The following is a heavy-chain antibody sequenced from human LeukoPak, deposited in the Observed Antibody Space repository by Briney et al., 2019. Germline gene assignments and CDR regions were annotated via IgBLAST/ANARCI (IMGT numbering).Heavy chain of an antibody. V-gene: IGHV1-18*01. CDR1: GYTFTSYG. Sequence: ASVKVSCKASGYTFTSYGISWVRQAPGHGLEWMGWISAYNGNTNYAQKLQGRVTMTTDTSTSTAYMELRSLRSDDTAVYYCARDLRVRVVPAVPDYYFDYWGQGTLVTVSS. CDR3: ARDLRVRVVPAVPDYYFDY. D-gene: IGHD2-2*01. CDR2: ISAYNGNT. J-gene: IGHJ4*02.